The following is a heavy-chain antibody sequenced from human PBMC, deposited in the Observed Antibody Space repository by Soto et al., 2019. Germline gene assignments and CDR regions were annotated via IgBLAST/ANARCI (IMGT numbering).Heavy chain of an antibody. CDR1: GGSISSYY. CDR2: IYYSGST. Sequence: GPGNTSETLSLTCTVSGGSISSYYWSWIRQPPGKGLEWIGYIYYSGSTNYNPSLKSRVTISVDTSKNQFSLKLSSVTAADTAVYYCARVGRYCSSTSCYFFDYWGQGTLVTVSS. D-gene: IGHD2-2*01. V-gene: IGHV4-59*01. J-gene: IGHJ4*02. CDR3: ARVGRYCSSTSCYFFDY.